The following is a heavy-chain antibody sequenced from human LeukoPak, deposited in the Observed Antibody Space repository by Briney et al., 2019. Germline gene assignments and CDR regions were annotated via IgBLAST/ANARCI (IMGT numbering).Heavy chain of an antibody. CDR2: INHSGST. CDR1: GGSFSVYY. V-gene: IGHV4-34*01. Sequence: PSETLSLTCAVYGGSFSVYYWSWIRQPPGKGLEWIGEINHSGSTNYNPSLKSRVTISVDTSKNQFSLKLSSVTAADTAVYYCASLKRRGYYYYGMDVWGQGTTVTVSS. D-gene: IGHD5-24*01. CDR3: ASLKRRGYYYYGMDV. J-gene: IGHJ6*02.